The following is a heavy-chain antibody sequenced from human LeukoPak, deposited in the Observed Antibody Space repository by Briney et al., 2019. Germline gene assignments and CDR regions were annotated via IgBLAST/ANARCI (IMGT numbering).Heavy chain of an antibody. CDR2: ISGSGGST. CDR1: GFTFSSYA. Sequence: GGSLGLSCAASGFTFSSYAMSWVRQAPGKGLEWVSAISGSGGSTYYADSVKGRFTISRDNSKNTLYLQMNSPRAEGTAVYYCAKGAEWELPKYFDYWGQGTLVTVSS. J-gene: IGHJ4*02. V-gene: IGHV3-23*01. D-gene: IGHD1-26*01. CDR3: AKGAEWELPKYFDY.